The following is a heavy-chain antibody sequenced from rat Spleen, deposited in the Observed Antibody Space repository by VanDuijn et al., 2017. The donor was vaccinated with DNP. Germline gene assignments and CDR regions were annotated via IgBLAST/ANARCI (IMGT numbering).Heavy chain of an antibody. Sequence: EVQLVESGGGLVQPGRSLKFSCAASGFTFSDYNMAWVRQAPKKGLEWVATIIYDGSRTYYRDSVKGRFTISRDNAKSTLYLQMDSLRSEDTATYYCATLDYWGQGVMVTVSS. CDR3: ATLDY. CDR2: IIYDGSRT. CDR1: GFTFSDYN. V-gene: IGHV5S10*01. J-gene: IGHJ2*01.